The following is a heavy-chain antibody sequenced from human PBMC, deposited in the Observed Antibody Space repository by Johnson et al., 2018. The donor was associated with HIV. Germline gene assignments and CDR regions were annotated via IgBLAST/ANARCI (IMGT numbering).Heavy chain of an antibody. CDR3: ARDRGITSVAVTIDAFDI. CDR2: ISSSGSTI. Sequence: VQLVESGGGLVQPGGSLRLSCAASGFTFSDYYMSWIRQAPGKGLEWVSYISSSGSTIYYADSVKGRFTISRDNAKNSLYLQMNSLRAEDTAVYYCARDRGITSVAVTIDAFDIWGQGTMVTVSS. CDR1: GFTFSDYY. J-gene: IGHJ3*02. D-gene: IGHD3-3*01. V-gene: IGHV3-11*04.